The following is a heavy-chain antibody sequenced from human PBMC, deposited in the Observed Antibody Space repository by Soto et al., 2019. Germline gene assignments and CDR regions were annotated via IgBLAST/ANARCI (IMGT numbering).Heavy chain of an antibody. CDR2: INHSGST. CDR3: ARDRVRGQGNWFDP. J-gene: IGHJ5*02. D-gene: IGHD3-10*01. V-gene: IGHV4-34*01. CDR1: GGSFSGYY. Sequence: SETLSLTCAVYGGSFSGYYWSWIRQPPGKGLEWIGEINHSGSTNYNPSLKRRVTISVDTSKNQFTLKLSSVTAADTAVYYCARDRVRGQGNWFDPWGQGTLVTVSS.